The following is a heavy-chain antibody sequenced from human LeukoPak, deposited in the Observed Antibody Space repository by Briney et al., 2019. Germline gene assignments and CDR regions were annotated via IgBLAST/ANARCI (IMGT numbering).Heavy chain of an antibody. CDR3: ARQSPFDI. Sequence: GGSLRLSCAASGFTFSSYAMSWVRQAPGKGLEWVSVIYSGGSTYYADSVKGRFTISRDNSKNTLYLQMNSLRAEDTAVYYCARQSPFDIWGQGTMVTVSS. CDR2: IYSGGST. V-gene: IGHV3-66*04. CDR1: GFTFSSYA. J-gene: IGHJ3*02.